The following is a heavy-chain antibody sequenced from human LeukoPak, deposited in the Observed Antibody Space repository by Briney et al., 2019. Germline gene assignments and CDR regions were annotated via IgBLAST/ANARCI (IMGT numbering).Heavy chain of an antibody. CDR1: GGTFSNYA. D-gene: IGHD4-23*01. J-gene: IGHJ4*02. CDR2: VIPIFCPP. CDR3: ARAAGGNSGPLDY. Sequence: SVKVSCKASGGTFSNYAITWVRQAPGQGLEWMEGVIPIFCPPNYAQKFQGRVTLTSDESTSTAYMELSSLRSEDTAVYYCARAAGGNSGPLDYWGQGTLVIVSS. V-gene: IGHV1-69*01.